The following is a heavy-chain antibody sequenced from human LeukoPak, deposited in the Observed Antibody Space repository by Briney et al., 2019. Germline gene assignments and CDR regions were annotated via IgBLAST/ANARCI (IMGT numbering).Heavy chain of an antibody. CDR1: GFAFSSYA. V-gene: IGHV3-30*14. J-gene: IGHJ4*02. CDR3: ARRAGDYSHPYDY. Sequence: PGGSLRLSCAASGFAFSSYAMHWVRQAPGKGLEWVAIISYDGITEDYSDSVKGRFTISRDNSKNTLYLQMNSLRAEDTAVYYCARRAGDYSHPYDYWGQGILVTVSS. D-gene: IGHD3-22*01. CDR2: ISYDGITE.